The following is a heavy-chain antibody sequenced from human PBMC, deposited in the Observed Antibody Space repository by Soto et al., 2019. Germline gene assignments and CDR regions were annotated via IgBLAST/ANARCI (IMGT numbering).Heavy chain of an antibody. J-gene: IGHJ4*02. CDR1: GFTFSSHA. Sequence: AGGSLRLSCAASGFTFSSHAMSLVRQAPGKGLEWVSAISGSGGSTYYADSVKGRFTISRDNSKNTLYLQMNSLRAEDTAVYYCAKDFSGRDGYPAGWGQGTLVTVSS. D-gene: IGHD5-12*01. CDR2: ISGSGGST. V-gene: IGHV3-23*01. CDR3: AKDFSGRDGYPAG.